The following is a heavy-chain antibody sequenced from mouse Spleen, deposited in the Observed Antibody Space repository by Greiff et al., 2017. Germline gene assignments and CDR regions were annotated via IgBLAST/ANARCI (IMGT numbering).Heavy chain of an antibody. CDR2: IDPSDSYT. J-gene: IGHJ3*01. Sequence: QVQLQQPGAELVKPGASVKLSCKASGYTFTSYWMQWVKQRPGQGLEWIGEIDPSDSYTNYNQKFKGKATLTVDTSSSTAYMQLSSLTSEDSAVYYCARHYDGTTGFFFAYWGQGTLVTVSA. CDR1: GYTFTSYW. D-gene: IGHD2-3*01. CDR3: ARHYDGTTGFFFAY. V-gene: IGHV1-50*01.